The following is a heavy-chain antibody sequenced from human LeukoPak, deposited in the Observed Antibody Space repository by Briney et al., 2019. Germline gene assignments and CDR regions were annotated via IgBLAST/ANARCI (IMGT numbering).Heavy chain of an antibody. CDR1: GFTFSSYA. Sequence: GGSLRLSCAASGFTFSSYAMHWVRQAPGKGLEYVSAISSNGGSTYYANSVKGRFTISRDNSKNTLYLQMGSLRAEDMAVYYCARATGSSSGWYGWGAFDIGGQGTMVTVSA. CDR2: ISSNGGST. CDR3: ARATGSSSGWYGWGAFDI. J-gene: IGHJ3*02. D-gene: IGHD6-19*01. V-gene: IGHV3-64*01.